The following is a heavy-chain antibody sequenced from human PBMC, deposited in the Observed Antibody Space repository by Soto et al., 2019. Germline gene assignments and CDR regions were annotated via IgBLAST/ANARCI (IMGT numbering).Heavy chain of an antibody. V-gene: IGHV4-4*02. CDR3: ARETYGDHVGYLDP. D-gene: IGHD4-17*01. Sequence: SETLSLTCAVSGGSITTSSWWSWVRLPPGKALEWIGEIYYSGSTNYNPSLKRRVTMSVEKSKNQFSLKLSSVTAADTAVYYCARETYGDHVGYLDPWGQGIQVTVSS. CDR2: IYYSGST. J-gene: IGHJ5*02. CDR1: GGSITTSSW.